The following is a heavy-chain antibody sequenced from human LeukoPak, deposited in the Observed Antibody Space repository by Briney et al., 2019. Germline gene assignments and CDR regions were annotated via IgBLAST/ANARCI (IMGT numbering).Heavy chain of an antibody. J-gene: IGHJ6*03. CDR1: GFIFSSCA. V-gene: IGHV3-23*01. Sequence: AGGSLRLSCAASGFIFSSCAMTWVRQAPGKGLEWVSAIRGSGGSTYYTDSVKGRFTISRDSSKNTLYLQMNSLRAEDTAVYYCAKGDVGGSIYYYMDVWGKGTTVTVSS. CDR3: AKGDVGGSIYYYMDV. D-gene: IGHD1-26*01. CDR2: IRGSGGST.